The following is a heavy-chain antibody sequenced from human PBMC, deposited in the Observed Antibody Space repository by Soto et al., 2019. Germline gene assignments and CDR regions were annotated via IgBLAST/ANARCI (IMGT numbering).Heavy chain of an antibody. CDR1: XXXFTXXX. J-gene: IGHJ1*01. CDR2: MNPNSGNT. V-gene: IGHV1-8*01. Sequence: QVQLVQSGAEVKXXXXSVXXXXXXXXXXFTXXXINWVRQATGQGLEWMGWMNPNSGNTGYAQKFQGRVTMTRNTSISTAYMELSSLRSEDTAVYYCARGLTSIRYFDWLLLRTRTRLFPDKEAAHWGXGTLVTVSS. D-gene: IGHD3-9*01. CDR3: ARGLTSIRYFDWLLLRTRTRLFPDKEAAH.